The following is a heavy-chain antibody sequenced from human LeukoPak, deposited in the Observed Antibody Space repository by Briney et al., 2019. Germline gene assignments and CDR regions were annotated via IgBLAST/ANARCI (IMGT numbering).Heavy chain of an antibody. J-gene: IGHJ1*01. CDR3: ASMYFSQYLQH. D-gene: IGHD2-8*01. CDR1: GFTVSGTY. CDR2: IYSGGST. Sequence: GGSLRLSCAVSGFTVSGTYMSWVRQAPGKGLEWVSVIYSGGSTYYADSVKGRFTISRDNSKNTLYLQMNSLRAEDTAVYYCASMYFSQYLQHWGQGTLVTVSS. V-gene: IGHV3-53*01.